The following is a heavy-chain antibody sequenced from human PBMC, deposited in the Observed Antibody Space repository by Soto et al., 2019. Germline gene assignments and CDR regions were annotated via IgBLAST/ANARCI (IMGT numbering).Heavy chain of an antibody. J-gene: IGHJ4*02. D-gene: IGHD6-13*01. V-gene: IGHV1-18*01. Sequence: ASVKVSCKASGYTFTSYGISWVRQAPGQGLEWMAWINPYNGNTKYAEKFLGRVTVTTDTSTATAYMEVRSLTSDDAAVFYCARVGVGLAAPRVWPYWGQGTPVTVSS. CDR3: ARVGVGLAAPRVWPY. CDR2: INPYNGNT. CDR1: GYTFTSYG.